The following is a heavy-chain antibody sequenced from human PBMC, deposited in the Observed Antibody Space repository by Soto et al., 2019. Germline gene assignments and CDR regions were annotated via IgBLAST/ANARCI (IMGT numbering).Heavy chain of an antibody. J-gene: IGHJ4*02. V-gene: IGHV4-30-4*01. Sequence: QVQLQESGPGLVKPSQTLSLTCTVSGGSISSGDYYWSWIRQPPGKGLEWIGYIYYSGSTYYNPSLKSRVTISVDTSKTQFSLKLSSVTAADTAVYYCAREPAYSSSWEYYFDYWGQGTLVTVSS. CDR3: AREPAYSSSWEYYFDY. CDR2: IYYSGST. CDR1: GGSISSGDYY. D-gene: IGHD6-13*01.